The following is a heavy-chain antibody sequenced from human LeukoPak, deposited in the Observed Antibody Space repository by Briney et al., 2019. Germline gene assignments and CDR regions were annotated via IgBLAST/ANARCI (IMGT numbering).Heavy chain of an antibody. CDR1: GFTVSSNY. CDR2: IYSGGST. D-gene: IGHD3-22*01. CDR3: ARTYDSSGYYDY. Sequence: GGSLRLYCAASGFTVSSNYMSWVRQAPGKGLEWVSVIYSGGSTYYADSVKGRFTISRDNFKNTLYLQMNSLRAEDTAVYYCARTYDSSGYYDYWGQGALVTVSS. J-gene: IGHJ4*02. V-gene: IGHV3-53*01.